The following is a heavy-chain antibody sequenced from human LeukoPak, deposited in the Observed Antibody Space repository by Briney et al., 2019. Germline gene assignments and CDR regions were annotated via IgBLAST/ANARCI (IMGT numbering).Heavy chain of an antibody. J-gene: IGHJ4*02. D-gene: IGHD6-13*01. V-gene: IGHV1-46*01. Sequence: ASVTVSFTASGYTFTIYYMHWVRQAPGQGLEWMGIINPSGGSTSYAQKFQGRVTMTRDTSTSTVYMELSSLRSEDTAVYYCARGGGSSWPFDYWGQGTLVTVSS. CDR1: GYTFTIYY. CDR3: ARGGGSSWPFDY. CDR2: INPSGGST.